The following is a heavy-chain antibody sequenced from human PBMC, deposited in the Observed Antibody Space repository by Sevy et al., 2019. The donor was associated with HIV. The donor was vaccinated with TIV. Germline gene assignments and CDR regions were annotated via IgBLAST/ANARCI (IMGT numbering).Heavy chain of an antibody. D-gene: IGHD1-26*01. CDR2: IYYNGHI. CDR3: AGENAWGRGYS. Sequence: SETLSLTCTVSGGSITSIYWNWIRQPPGKGLEWIANIYYNGHINYNPSLKSRVTLSLDTSKNQFSLRLSSVTDADTAMYYCAGENAWGRGYSWGQGTLVTVSS. J-gene: IGHJ4*02. V-gene: IGHV4-59*08. CDR1: GGSITSIY.